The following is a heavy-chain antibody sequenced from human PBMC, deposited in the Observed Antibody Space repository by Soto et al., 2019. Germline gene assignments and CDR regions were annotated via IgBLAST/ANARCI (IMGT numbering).Heavy chain of an antibody. CDR1: GGSISSYY. V-gene: IGHV4-59*01. CDR2: IYYSGST. Sequence: SETLSLTCTVSGGSISSYYWSWIWQPPGKGLEWIGYIYYSGSTNYNPSLKSRVTISVDTSKNQFSLKLSSVTAADTAVYYCARCPGYSSSWYQPYYYYYMDVWGKGTTVTVSS. CDR3: ARCPGYSSSWYQPYYYYYMDV. J-gene: IGHJ6*03. D-gene: IGHD6-13*01.